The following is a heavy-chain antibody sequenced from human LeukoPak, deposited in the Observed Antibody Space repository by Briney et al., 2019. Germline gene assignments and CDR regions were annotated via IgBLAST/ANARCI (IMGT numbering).Heavy chain of an antibody. CDR2: ISAYNGNT. Sequence: GASVKVSCKASGYTFTSYGISWVRQAPGQGLEWMGWISAYNGNTNYAQKLQGRVTMTTDTSTSTAYMELSSLRSEDTAVYYCAARVSGSYWWYFDYWGQGTLVTVSS. CDR1: GYTFTSYG. CDR3: AARVSGSYWWYFDY. D-gene: IGHD1-26*01. V-gene: IGHV1-18*01. J-gene: IGHJ4*02.